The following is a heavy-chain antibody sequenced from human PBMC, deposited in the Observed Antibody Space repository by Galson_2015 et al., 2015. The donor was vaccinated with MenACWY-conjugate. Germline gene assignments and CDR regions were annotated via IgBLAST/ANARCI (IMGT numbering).Heavy chain of an antibody. D-gene: IGHD2-21*02. Sequence: SLRISCAASGFTFTEFGMTWVRQAPGKGLEWVSHINSRSGNLLYADSVKGRFTISRDNAKNSVYLQMNNLRDEDTAVYFCTRDPEGDLDFDYWGQRTLVTVSS. V-gene: IGHV3-48*02. CDR2: INSRSGNL. J-gene: IGHJ4*02. CDR3: TRDPEGDLDFDY. CDR1: GFTFTEFG.